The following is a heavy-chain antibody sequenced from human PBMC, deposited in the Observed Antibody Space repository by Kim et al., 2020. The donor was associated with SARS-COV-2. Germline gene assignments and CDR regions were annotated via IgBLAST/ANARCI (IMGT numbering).Heavy chain of an antibody. Sequence: SSGSTIYYADSVKGRFTISRDNAKNSLYLQMNSLRAEDTAVYYCAWGMDVWGQGTTVTVSS. CDR3: AWGMDV. CDR2: SSGSTI. J-gene: IGHJ6*02. V-gene: IGHV3-48*03.